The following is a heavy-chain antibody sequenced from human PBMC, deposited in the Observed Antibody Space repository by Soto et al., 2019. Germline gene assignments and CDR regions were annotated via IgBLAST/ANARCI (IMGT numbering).Heavy chain of an antibody. D-gene: IGHD3-3*01. Sequence: SETLSLTCTVSGGSFKSGSYSWSWIRQPPGKGLEWIGYVYHTGRTSYNPSLKSRVSISMDTSKNQFSPNLDSVTAADTAVYFCARDFAYFDSWGQGTLVTVSS. CDR3: ARDFAYFDS. V-gene: IGHV4-61*01. CDR1: GGSFKSGSYS. CDR2: VYHTGRT. J-gene: IGHJ4*02.